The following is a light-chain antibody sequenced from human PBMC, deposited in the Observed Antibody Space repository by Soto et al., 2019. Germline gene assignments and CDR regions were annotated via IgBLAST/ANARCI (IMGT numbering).Light chain of an antibody. J-gene: IGKJ2*01. CDR3: QQYNSYLYT. Sequence: DIQMTQSPSTLSASVGDRVTITCRASQSISSWLAWYQQKPGKAPNLLIYDASSLESGVPSRFSGSGSWTEFTLTISGLQPDDFATYYFQQYNSYLYTFGQGIKLEIK. CDR1: QSISSW. V-gene: IGKV1-5*01. CDR2: DAS.